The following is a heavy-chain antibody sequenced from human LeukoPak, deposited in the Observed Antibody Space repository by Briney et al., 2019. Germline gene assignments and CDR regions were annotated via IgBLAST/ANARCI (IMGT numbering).Heavy chain of an antibody. CDR1: GGSFSGYY. D-gene: IGHD3-22*01. J-gene: IGHJ4*02. CDR3: ARGVPHYYDSSGYLAPRLVDY. Sequence: SETLSLTCAVYGGSFSGYYWSWIPQPPGKGLEWFGEINHSGSTNYNPSLKSRVTISVDTSKNQFSLKLSSVTAADTAVYYCARGVPHYYDSSGYLAPRLVDYWGQGTLVTVSS. V-gene: IGHV4-34*01. CDR2: INHSGST.